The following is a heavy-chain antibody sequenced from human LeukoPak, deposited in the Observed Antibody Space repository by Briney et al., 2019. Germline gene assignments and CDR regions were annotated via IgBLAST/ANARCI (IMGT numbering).Heavy chain of an antibody. CDR2: INHSGST. V-gene: IGHV4-34*01. Sequence: SETLSLTCAVYGGSFSGYYWSWIRQPPGKGLEWIGEINHSGSTNYNPSLKSRVTISVDTSKNQFSLKLSSVTAADTAVYYCARGYDAFDIWGQGTMVTVSS. CDR1: GGSFSGYY. J-gene: IGHJ3*02. CDR3: ARGYDAFDI.